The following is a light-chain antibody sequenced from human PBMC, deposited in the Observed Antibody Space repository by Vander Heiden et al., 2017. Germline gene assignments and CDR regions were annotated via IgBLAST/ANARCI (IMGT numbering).Light chain of an antibody. CDR3: QQYYNYPLT. CDR2: AAS. V-gene: IGKV1-8*01. CDR1: QGISSY. J-gene: IGKJ4*01. Sequence: AIRMTQSPSSLSASTGDRVTITCRASQGISSYLAWYQQKPGKAPKLLIYAASTLQTGVPSRFSGSGSGTDFTLTISSLQPEDFASYYCQQYYNYPLTFGGGTKVEIK.